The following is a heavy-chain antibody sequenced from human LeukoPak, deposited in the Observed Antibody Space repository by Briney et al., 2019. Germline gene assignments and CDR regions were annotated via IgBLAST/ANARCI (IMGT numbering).Heavy chain of an antibody. J-gene: IGHJ4*02. CDR1: GGSISSYY. Sequence: SETLSLTCTVSGGSISSYYWSWIRQPPGKGLEWIGYIYYSGSTNYNPSLKSRVTISVDTSKNQFSLKLSSVTAADTAAYYCARGPRGYSYGYLGYWGQGTLVTVSS. CDR3: ARGPRGYSYGYLGY. CDR2: IYYSGST. V-gene: IGHV4-59*01. D-gene: IGHD5-18*01.